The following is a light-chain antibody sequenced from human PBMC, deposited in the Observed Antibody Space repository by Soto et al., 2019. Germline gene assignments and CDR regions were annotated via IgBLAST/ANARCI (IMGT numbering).Light chain of an antibody. CDR3: ISYTNSYIYV. CDR2: EVS. J-gene: IGLJ1*01. CDR1: SSDVGGYNY. Sequence: QSALTQPAPVSGSPGQSITISCTGSSSDVGGYNYVSWYQQYPGKAPSLMIYEVSNRPSGVSDRFSGSKSGNTASLTISGLQAEDVADYYYISYTNSYIYVCGTGTKVAVL. V-gene: IGLV2-14*01.